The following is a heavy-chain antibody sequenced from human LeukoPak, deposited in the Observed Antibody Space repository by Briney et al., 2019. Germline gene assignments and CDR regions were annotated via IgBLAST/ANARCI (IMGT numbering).Heavy chain of an antibody. D-gene: IGHD3-22*01. V-gene: IGHV3-7*01. CDR2: IKQDGSEK. CDR1: GFTFSSYW. J-gene: IGHJ4*02. CDR3: ARDSPLLRGYYDYFDY. Sequence: GGSLRLSCAASGFTFSSYWMSWVRQAPVKVLEWVANIKQDGSEKYYVDSVKGRFTISRDNAKNSLYLQMNSLRAEDTAVYYCARDSPLLRGYYDYFDYWGQGTLVTVSS.